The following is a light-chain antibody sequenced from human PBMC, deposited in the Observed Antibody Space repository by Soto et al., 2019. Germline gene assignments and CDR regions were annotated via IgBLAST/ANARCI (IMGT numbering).Light chain of an antibody. CDR1: SSDVGGFNY. CDR2: DFY. J-gene: IGLJ1*01. Sequence: QSVLTQPASVSGSPGQSITISCTGTSSDVGGFNYVSWYQQHPGKAPKLLIFDFYSRPSGISNRFSGSKSGNTASLTIFGLQAEDEADYYCSSYTTSSSYVFGAGTKVTVL. CDR3: SSYTTSSSYV. V-gene: IGLV2-14*01.